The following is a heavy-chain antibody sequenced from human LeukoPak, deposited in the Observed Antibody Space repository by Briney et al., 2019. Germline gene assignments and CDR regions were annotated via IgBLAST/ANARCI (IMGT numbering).Heavy chain of an antibody. J-gene: IGHJ6*02. Sequence: PGRSLRLSCAASGFTFSSYGMHWVRQAPGKGLEWVAVIWYDGSNKYYADSVKGRFTISRDNSKNTLYLQTNSLRAEDTAVYYCARDPYVIRGKDVWGQGTTVTVSS. CDR3: ARDPYVIRGKDV. CDR1: GFTFSSYG. D-gene: IGHD3-10*02. CDR2: IWYDGSNK. V-gene: IGHV3-33*01.